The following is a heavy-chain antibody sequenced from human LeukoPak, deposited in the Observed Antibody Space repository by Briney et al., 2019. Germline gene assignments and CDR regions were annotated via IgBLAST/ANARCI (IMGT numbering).Heavy chain of an antibody. Sequence: GGTLRLSCAASGFPFRTYAMGWVRLAPGKGLERVSAISVSGGSTSYADSVKGRFTISKDNSKNTLYLQMNSLRAEATAVYYCAKSGCSSTSCYGLFSGWFDPWGQGTLVTVSS. V-gene: IGHV3-23*01. J-gene: IGHJ5*02. D-gene: IGHD2-2*01. CDR3: AKSGCSSTSCYGLFSGWFDP. CDR1: GFPFRTYA. CDR2: ISVSGGST.